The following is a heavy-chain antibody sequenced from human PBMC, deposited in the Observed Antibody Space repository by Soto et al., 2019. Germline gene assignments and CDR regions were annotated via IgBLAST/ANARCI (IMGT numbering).Heavy chain of an antibody. CDR2: INPNSGGT. CDR1: GYTFTGYY. Sequence: VASVKVSCKASGYTFTGYYMHWVRQAPGQGLEWMGWINPNSGGTNYAQKFQGWVTMTRDTSISTAYMELSRLRSDDTAVYYCARDSLGSSSGLYYYYGMDVWGQGTTVTVSS. D-gene: IGHD6-6*01. CDR3: ARDSLGSSSGLYYYYGMDV. J-gene: IGHJ6*02. V-gene: IGHV1-2*04.